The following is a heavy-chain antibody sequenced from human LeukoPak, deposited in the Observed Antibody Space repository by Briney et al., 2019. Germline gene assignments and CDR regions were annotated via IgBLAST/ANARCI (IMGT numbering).Heavy chain of an antibody. D-gene: IGHD3-10*01. CDR2: IYHSGST. CDR1: GYSITTGYY. J-gene: IGHJ4*02. CDR3: ARDQDYYGSGSYGPDH. Sequence: SETLSLTCTVFGYSITTGYYWGWIRQPPGKGLEWIGSIYHSGSTFYNPSLKSRVTISVDTSKNQFSPKLSSVTAADTAIYYCARDQDYYGSGSYGPDHWGQGTQVTVSS. V-gene: IGHV4-38-2*02.